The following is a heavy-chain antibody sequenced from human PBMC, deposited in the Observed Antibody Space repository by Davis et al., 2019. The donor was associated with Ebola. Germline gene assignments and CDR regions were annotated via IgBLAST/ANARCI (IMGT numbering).Heavy chain of an antibody. V-gene: IGHV4-38-2*01. CDR1: GYSISSGYY. Sequence: SETLSLTCAVSGYSISSGYYWGWIRQPPGKGLEWIGSIYHSGSTYYNPSLKSRVTISVDTSKNQFSLKLSSVTAADTAVYYCARPLSIAAAGDAFDIWGQGTMVTVSS. CDR2: IYHSGST. D-gene: IGHD6-13*01. J-gene: IGHJ3*02. CDR3: ARPLSIAAAGDAFDI.